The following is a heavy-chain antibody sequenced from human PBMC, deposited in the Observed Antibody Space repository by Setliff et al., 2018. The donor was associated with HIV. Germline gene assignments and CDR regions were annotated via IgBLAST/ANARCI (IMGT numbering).Heavy chain of an antibody. D-gene: IGHD3-22*01. CDR1: GFTFSDHY. CDR3: ATYSYDRSGSYYYAFDI. Sequence: GGSLRLSCAASGFTFSDHYMDWVRQTPGKGLEWVGRVRKKTNGYTTEYDASVKGRFTISRDDSKNSLYLQMNGLETEDTAVYYCATYSYDRSGSYYYAFDIWGQGTMVTVSS. V-gene: IGHV3-72*01. J-gene: IGHJ3*02. CDR2: VRKKTNGYTT.